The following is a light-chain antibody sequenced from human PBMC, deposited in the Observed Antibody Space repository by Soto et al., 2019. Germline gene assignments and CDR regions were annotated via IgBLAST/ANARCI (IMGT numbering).Light chain of an antibody. CDR3: GTWDTRLSAVV. J-gene: IGLJ2*01. V-gene: IGLV1-51*02. CDR1: SSNIGDND. CDR2: ENN. Sequence: QSVLTQPPSVSAAPGQKVTISFSGSSSNIGDNDVSWYQQVPGTAPRLLTYENNKRPPGIPDRFSGSKSGTSATLGITGLQTGDEADYYCGTWDTRLSAVVFGGGTKLTVL.